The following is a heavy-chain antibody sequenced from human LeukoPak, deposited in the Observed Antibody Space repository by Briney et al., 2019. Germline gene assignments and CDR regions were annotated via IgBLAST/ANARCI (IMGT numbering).Heavy chain of an antibody. CDR2: IYTSGST. D-gene: IGHD6-19*01. V-gene: IGHV4-39*07. J-gene: IGHJ5*02. CDR1: GGSISSSSYY. CDR3: ARDGYSSGWYGGSSWFDP. Sequence: SETLSLTCTVSGGSISSSSYYWGWIRQPPGKGLEWIGRIYTSGSTNYNPSLKSRVTMSVDTSKNQFSLKLSSVTAADTAVYYCARDGYSSGWYGGSSWFDPWGQGTLVTVSS.